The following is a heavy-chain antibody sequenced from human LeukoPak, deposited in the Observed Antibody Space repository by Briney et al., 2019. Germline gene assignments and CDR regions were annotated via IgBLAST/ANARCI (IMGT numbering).Heavy chain of an antibody. CDR2: IIPIFGTA. CDR3: ARARYSGSYYDYYYYYMDV. J-gene: IGHJ6*03. Sequence: ASVKVSCKASGGTFSSYAISWVRQAPGQGLEWMGGIIPIFGTANYAQKFQGRVTTTTDESTSTAYMELSSLRSEDTAAYYCARARYSGSYYDYYYYYMDVWGKGTTVTVSS. V-gene: IGHV1-69*05. D-gene: IGHD1-26*01. CDR1: GGTFSSYA.